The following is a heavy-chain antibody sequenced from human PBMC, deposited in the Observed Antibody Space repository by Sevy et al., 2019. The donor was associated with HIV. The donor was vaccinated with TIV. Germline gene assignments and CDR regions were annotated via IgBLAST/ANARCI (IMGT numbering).Heavy chain of an antibody. CDR2: IYYNGHI. V-gene: IGHV4-59*08. CDR3: AGENAWGRGYS. Sequence: SETLSLTCTVSGCSITSLYWNWIRQPPGKGLEWIAHIYYNGHINYNPSLKSRVTLSLDTSKNQFSLRLSSVTAADTAMYYCAGENAWGRGYSWGQGTLVTVSS. J-gene: IGHJ4*02. D-gene: IGHD1-26*01. CDR1: GCSITSLY.